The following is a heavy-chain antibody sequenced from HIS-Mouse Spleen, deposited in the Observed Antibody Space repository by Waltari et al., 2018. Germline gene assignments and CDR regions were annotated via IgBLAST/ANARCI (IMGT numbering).Heavy chain of an antibody. Sequence: QLQLQESGPGLVKPSETLSLTCTVSGCSLSSSSYYWGWLRQPPGKGLGWIGSIYYSGSNYYNPSLKSRVTISVDTSKNQFSLKLSSVTAADTAVYYCAREIPYSSSWYDWYFDLWGRGTLVTVSS. CDR1: GCSLSSSSYY. CDR2: IYYSGSN. V-gene: IGHV4-39*07. D-gene: IGHD6-13*01. CDR3: AREIPYSSSWYDWYFDL. J-gene: IGHJ2*01.